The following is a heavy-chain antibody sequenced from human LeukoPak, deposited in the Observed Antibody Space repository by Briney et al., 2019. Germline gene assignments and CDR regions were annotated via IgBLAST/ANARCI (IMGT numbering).Heavy chain of an antibody. D-gene: IGHD6-19*01. CDR3: ARGGWYYYYGMDV. CDR1: GFTFSSYA. V-gene: IGHV3-30-3*01. Sequence: GGSLRLSCAASGFTFSSYAMHWVRQAPGKGLEWVAVISYDGSNKYYADSVKGRFTISRDNSKNTLYLQMNSLRAEDTAVYYCARGGWYYYYGMDVWGQGTTVTVSS. CDR2: ISYDGSNK. J-gene: IGHJ6*02.